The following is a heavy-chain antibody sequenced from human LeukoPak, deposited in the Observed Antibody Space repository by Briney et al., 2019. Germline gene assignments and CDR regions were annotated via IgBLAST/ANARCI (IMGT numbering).Heavy chain of an antibody. CDR3: ARQGQYTSSWFFY. V-gene: IGHV4-59*08. CDR2: IYYSGST. Sequence: SETLSLTCTVSGDSIYTYYCSWIRQPPGKGLEWIGYIYYSGSTSYNPSLNSRVTISVDTSKNQFSLKLSSVTAADTAVYHCARQGQYTSSWFFYWGQATLVTVSS. D-gene: IGHD6-13*01. CDR1: GDSIYTYY. J-gene: IGHJ4*02.